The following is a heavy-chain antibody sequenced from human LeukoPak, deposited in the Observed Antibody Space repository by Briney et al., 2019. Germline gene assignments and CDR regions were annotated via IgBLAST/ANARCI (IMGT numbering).Heavy chain of an antibody. Sequence: PSETLSLTCAVYGGSFSGYYWSWIGQPPGKGLEWMGEINHSGSTNYNPSLKSRVTISVDTSKNQFSLKLSSVTAADTAVYYCARAFTPGYYDSSGYNKSRAVDYWGQGTLVTVSS. CDR1: GGSFSGYY. J-gene: IGHJ4*02. V-gene: IGHV4-34*01. CDR2: INHSGST. D-gene: IGHD3-22*01. CDR3: ARAFTPGYYDSSGYNKSRAVDY.